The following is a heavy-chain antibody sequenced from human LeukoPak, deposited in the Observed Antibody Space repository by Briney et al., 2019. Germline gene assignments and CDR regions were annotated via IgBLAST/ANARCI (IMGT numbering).Heavy chain of an antibody. CDR2: IDYSGST. Sequence: SSETLSLTCTVSGGSISYYYWSWIRQPPGKGLEWLGYIDYSGSTNYNPSLESRVTISVDTSKNQFSLKLSSVTAADTAVFYCAGGDYGAFDIWGQGTMVTVSS. CDR1: GGSISYYY. D-gene: IGHD4-17*01. V-gene: IGHV4-59*01. CDR3: AGGDYGAFDI. J-gene: IGHJ3*02.